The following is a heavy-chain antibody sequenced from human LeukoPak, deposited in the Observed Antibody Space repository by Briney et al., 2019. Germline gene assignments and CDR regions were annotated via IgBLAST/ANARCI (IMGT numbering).Heavy chain of an antibody. Sequence: ASVKVSCKASGYTFTSYDINWVRQATGQGLERMGWMNPNSGNTGYAQKFQGRVTMTRNTSISTAYMELSSLRSEDTAVYYCARGSYYYGSGSYYNVVYWGQGTLVTVSS. CDR2: MNPNSGNT. CDR3: ARGSYYYGSGSYYNVVY. D-gene: IGHD3-10*01. J-gene: IGHJ4*02. V-gene: IGHV1-8*01. CDR1: GYTFTSYD.